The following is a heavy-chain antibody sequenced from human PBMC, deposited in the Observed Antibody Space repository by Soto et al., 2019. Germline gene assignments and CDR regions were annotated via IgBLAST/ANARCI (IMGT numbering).Heavy chain of an antibody. D-gene: IGHD2-21*01. CDR1: GGTFTNHA. CDR3: ARGLWSNNYDYYAMDV. CDR2: IIPNFAET. V-gene: IGHV1-69*06. Sequence: QVQLVQSGAEVKKPGSSVKVSCKAAGGTFTNHAVSWVRQAPGQGLEWMGGIIPNFAETTYAQKFQGSVTITADKSTSTAYMELSSLTFDDTAMYYCARGLWSNNYDYYAMDVWGQGTTVTVSS. J-gene: IGHJ6*02.